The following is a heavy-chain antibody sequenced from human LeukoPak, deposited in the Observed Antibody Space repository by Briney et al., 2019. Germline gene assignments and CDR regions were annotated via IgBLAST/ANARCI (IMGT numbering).Heavy chain of an antibody. CDR3: AKIGGNYDFWSGYYTPIWFDY. Sequence: GGSLRLSCAASGFTFSSYAMSWVRQAPGKGLEWVSAISGSGGSTYYADSVKGRFTISRDSSKNTLYLQMNSLRAEDTAVYYCAKIGGNYDFWSGYYTPIWFDYWGQGTLVTVSS. D-gene: IGHD3-3*01. J-gene: IGHJ4*02. CDR1: GFTFSSYA. CDR2: ISGSGGST. V-gene: IGHV3-23*01.